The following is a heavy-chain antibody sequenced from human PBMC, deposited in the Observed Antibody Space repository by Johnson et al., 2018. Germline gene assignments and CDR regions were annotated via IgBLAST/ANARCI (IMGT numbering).Heavy chain of an antibody. D-gene: IGHD6-13*01. CDR3: ARDSYSSSWFAYPEGIDV. J-gene: IGHJ6*02. CDR1: GDAVSSNSAA. V-gene: IGHV6-1*01. CDR2: TYYRSQWYN. Sequence: QVQLQESGPGLVKPSQTXSLTCAISGDAVSSNSAAWNWNRKSPSRGLAGLGRTYYRSQWYNDYAVSVKSRITINPDTSKNQFSRDLTPVTPEDTPVYYCARDSYSSSWFAYPEGIDVWGQWTTVTVSS.